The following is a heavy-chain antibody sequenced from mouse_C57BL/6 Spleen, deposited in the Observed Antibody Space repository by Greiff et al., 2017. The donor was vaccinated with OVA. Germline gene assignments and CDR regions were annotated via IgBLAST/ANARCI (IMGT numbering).Heavy chain of an antibody. Sequence: VQLQQSGPELVKPGASVKISCKASGYAFSSSWMNWVKQRPGKGLEWIGRIYPGDGDTNYNGKFKGKATLTADKSSSTAYMQLSSLTSEDSAVYFWAREGDYYGSRDFDYWGQGTTLTVSS. V-gene: IGHV1-82*01. CDR1: GYAFSSSW. D-gene: IGHD1-1*01. CDR3: AREGDYYGSRDFDY. CDR2: IYPGDGDT. J-gene: IGHJ2*01.